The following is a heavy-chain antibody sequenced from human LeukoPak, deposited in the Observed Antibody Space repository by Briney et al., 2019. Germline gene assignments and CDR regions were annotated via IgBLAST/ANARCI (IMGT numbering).Heavy chain of an antibody. D-gene: IGHD1-1*01. V-gene: IGHV4-39*07. CDR3: ARLSTGTTRFDY. CDR2: MYYTGNT. Sequence: SETLSLTCTVSGGSISSSSYYWGWIRQPPGKGLEWIGTMYYTGNTYYNPSLKSRVTISLDTSKNQFSLKLSSVTAADTAVYYCARLSTGTTRFDYWGQGTLVTVSS. J-gene: IGHJ4*02. CDR1: GGSISSSSYY.